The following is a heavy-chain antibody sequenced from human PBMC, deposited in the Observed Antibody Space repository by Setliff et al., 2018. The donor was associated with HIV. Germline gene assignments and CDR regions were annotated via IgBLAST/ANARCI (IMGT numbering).Heavy chain of an antibody. CDR1: GGSISSSSYY. J-gene: IGHJ1*01. CDR3: ARLPKVGAKTGGQH. Sequence: KASETLSLTCTVSGGSISSSSYYWGWIRQPPGKGLEWIGSIYYSGSTYYNPSLKSRVTISVDTSKNQFSLKLSSVTAADTAVYYCARLPKVGAKTGGQHWGQGTLVTVSS. V-gene: IGHV4-39*01. D-gene: IGHD1-26*01. CDR2: IYYSGST.